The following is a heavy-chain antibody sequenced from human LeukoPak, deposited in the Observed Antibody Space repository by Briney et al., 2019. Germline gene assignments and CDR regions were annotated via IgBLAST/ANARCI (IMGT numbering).Heavy chain of an antibody. CDR1: GFTFSSYA. D-gene: IGHD1-26*01. Sequence: GGSLRLSCAASGFTFSSYAMSWVRQAPGKGLEWVSAISGSGGSTYYADSVKGRFTISRDNSKNTLYLQMNSLRAEDTAVYYCAKDGYGGSYWGLFDYWGQGTLVTVSS. J-gene: IGHJ4*02. CDR3: AKDGYGGSYWGLFDY. V-gene: IGHV3-23*01. CDR2: ISGSGGST.